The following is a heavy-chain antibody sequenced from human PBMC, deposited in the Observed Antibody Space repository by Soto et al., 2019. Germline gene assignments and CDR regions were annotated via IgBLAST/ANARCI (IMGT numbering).Heavy chain of an antibody. Sequence: VGSLRLSCAASGFTFSSYGTHWVRQAPGKGLEWVAVIWYDGSNKYYADSVKGRFTISRDNSKNTLYLQMNSLRAEDTAVYYCARVRTPFWSGPYYYYYGMDVWGQGTTVTVSS. J-gene: IGHJ6*02. CDR2: IWYDGSNK. CDR3: ARVRTPFWSGPYYYYYGMDV. CDR1: GFTFSSYG. V-gene: IGHV3-33*01. D-gene: IGHD3-3*01.